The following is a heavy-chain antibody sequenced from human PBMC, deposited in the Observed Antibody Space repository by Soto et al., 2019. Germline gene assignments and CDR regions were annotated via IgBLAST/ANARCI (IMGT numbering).Heavy chain of an antibody. D-gene: IGHD2-2*01. CDR1: GDSFSTYS. CDR2: IFSSDSNA. V-gene: IGHV5-51*01. CDR3: ATWRSSHWFDH. Sequence: GESLKISCKGSGDSFSTYSIGWVRQVPGKGLEWIGNIFSSDSNAGYSPSFQGQVTISVDKSISTTYLQWSSMKASDTAIYYCATWRSSHWFDHWGKGTLVTVSS. J-gene: IGHJ5*02.